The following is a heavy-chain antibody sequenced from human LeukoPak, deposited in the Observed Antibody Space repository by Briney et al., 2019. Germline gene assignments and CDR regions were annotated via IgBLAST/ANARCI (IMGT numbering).Heavy chain of an antibody. CDR1: GGSFSGYY. CDR3: ARGEYSGSSYYFDY. CDR2: INHSGST. J-gene: IGHJ4*02. V-gene: IGHV4-34*01. D-gene: IGHD1-26*01. Sequence: PSETLSLTCAVYGGSFSGYYWSWIRQPPGKGLEWIGEINHSGSTDYNPSLKSRVTISVDTSKNQFSLKLSSVTAADTAVYYCARGEYSGSSYYFDYWGQGTLVTVSS.